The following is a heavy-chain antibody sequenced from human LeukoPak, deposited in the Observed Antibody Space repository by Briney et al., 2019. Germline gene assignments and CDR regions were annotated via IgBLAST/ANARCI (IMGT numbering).Heavy chain of an antibody. V-gene: IGHV4-34*01. J-gene: IGHJ3*02. CDR1: GGSFSGYY. CDR3: ARDRGQDLLDTAFDI. CDR2: INHSGSI. Sequence: SEPLSLTCAVYGGSFSGYYWSWIRQPPGKGLEWIGEINHSGSINYHPSLKSRVTISVDTSKNQFSLKLSSVTAADTAVYYFARDRGQDLLDTAFDIWGQGTMVTVSS. D-gene: IGHD2/OR15-2a*01.